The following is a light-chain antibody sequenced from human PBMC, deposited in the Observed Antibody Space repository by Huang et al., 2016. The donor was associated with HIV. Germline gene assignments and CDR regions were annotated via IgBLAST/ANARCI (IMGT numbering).Light chain of an antibody. J-gene: IGKJ2*01. Sequence: DIQMTQSPSSLSASVGDRVTITCRASQSISNYLNWYQQKPGRAPKLLIHSASRLQSGVPSRFSGSGSGTDFTLTISSLQPEDFATYFCQQSYTTLGTFGRGTNLEIK. V-gene: IGKV1-39*01. CDR2: SAS. CDR1: QSISNY. CDR3: QQSYTTLGT.